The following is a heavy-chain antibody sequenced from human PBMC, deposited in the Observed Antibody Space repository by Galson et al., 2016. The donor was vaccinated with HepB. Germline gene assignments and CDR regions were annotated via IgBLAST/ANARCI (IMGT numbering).Heavy chain of an antibody. J-gene: IGHJ4*02. CDR3: AKGRYCGGDCYSSDY. CDR1: GFTFSSYA. V-gene: IGHV3-23*01. CDR2: ISGGGVST. Sequence: SLRLSCAASGFTFSSYAMNWVRQAPGKRLQWVSGISGGGVSTHYADSVKGRFTISRDNSKNTLYLQMNSLRAEDTAVYYCAKGRYCGGDCYSSDYWGQGTLVTVSS. D-gene: IGHD2-21*02.